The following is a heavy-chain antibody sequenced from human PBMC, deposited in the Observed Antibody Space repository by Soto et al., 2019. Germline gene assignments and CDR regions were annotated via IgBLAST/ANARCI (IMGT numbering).Heavy chain of an antibody. CDR3: ASTYSTSWYWFDT. CDR2: IFSNDEK. V-gene: IGHV2-26*04. Sequence: QVTVKASGPVLVKPTETLTLTCTVYGFSLSNAGLGVSWIRQPPGKALEWLAHIFSNDEKSYSTSLKSRLTISKDTSKSQVVLTMTNMDPVDTATYYCASTYSTSWYWFDTWGQGTLVTVSS. CDR1: GFSLSNAGLG. D-gene: IGHD6-13*01. J-gene: IGHJ5*02.